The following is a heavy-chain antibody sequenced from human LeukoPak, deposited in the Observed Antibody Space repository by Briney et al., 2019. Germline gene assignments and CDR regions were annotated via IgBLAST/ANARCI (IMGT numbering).Heavy chain of an antibody. J-gene: IGHJ4*02. Sequence: SETLSLTCAVYSGSFSGYFWNWLRQPPGKGLEWIGEINHSGSTNYNPSLKSRVTISVDTSKNQFSLKLSSVTAADTAVYYCARDSSGTYFDYWGQGTLVTVSS. CDR1: SGSFSGYF. CDR3: ARDSSGTYFDY. D-gene: IGHD3-10*01. CDR2: INHSGST. V-gene: IGHV4-34*01.